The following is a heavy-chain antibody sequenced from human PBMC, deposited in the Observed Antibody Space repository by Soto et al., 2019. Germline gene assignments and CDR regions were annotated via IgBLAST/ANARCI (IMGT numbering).Heavy chain of an antibody. J-gene: IGHJ4*02. CDR2: ISGSGGTT. Sequence: EVQLLESGGGLVQPGGSLRLSCAASGFTFSTYGMSWVRQAPGKGLEWVAAISGSGGTTYYADPVKGRFTISRDNSKNTLYLQMDSLRADDAAVYYWAKGDYADFWGQGTLVTVSS. V-gene: IGHV3-23*01. CDR3: AKGDYADF. D-gene: IGHD1-26*01. CDR1: GFTFSTYG.